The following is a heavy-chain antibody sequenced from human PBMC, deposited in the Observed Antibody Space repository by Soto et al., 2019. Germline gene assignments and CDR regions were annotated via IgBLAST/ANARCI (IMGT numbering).Heavy chain of an antibody. CDR2: IYYSGST. Sequence: SETLSLTCTVSGGSISSSSYYWGWIRQPPGKGLEWIGSIYYSGSTYYNPSLKSRVTISVDTSKNQFSLKLSSVTAADTAVYYCARFQIAAAAFDYWGQGTLVTVSS. CDR1: GGSISSSSYY. V-gene: IGHV4-39*01. D-gene: IGHD6-13*01. J-gene: IGHJ4*02. CDR3: ARFQIAAAAFDY.